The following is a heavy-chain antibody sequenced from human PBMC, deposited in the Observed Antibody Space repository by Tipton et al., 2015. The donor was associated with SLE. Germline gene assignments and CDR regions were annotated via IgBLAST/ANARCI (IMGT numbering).Heavy chain of an antibody. CDR1: GGSFSGYY. Sequence: TLSLTCAVYGGSFSGYYWSWIRQPPGKGLEWIGEINHSGSTNYNPSLKSRVTISVDTSKKQFSLNLSSVTAADTAVYYCARLIAARLPFDYWGQGTLVTVSS. V-gene: IGHV4-34*01. CDR2: INHSGST. CDR3: ARLIAARLPFDY. J-gene: IGHJ4*02. D-gene: IGHD6-6*01.